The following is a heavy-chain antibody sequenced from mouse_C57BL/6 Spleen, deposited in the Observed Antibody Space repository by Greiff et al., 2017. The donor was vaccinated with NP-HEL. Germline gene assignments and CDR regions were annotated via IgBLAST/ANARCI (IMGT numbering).Heavy chain of an antibody. V-gene: IGHV5-6*02. CDR1: GFTFSSYG. D-gene: IGHD2-3*01. J-gene: IGHJ1*03. Sequence: DVMLVESGGDLVKPGGSLKLSCAASGFTFSSYGMSWVRQTPDKRLEWVATISSGGSYTYYLDSVKGRFTISRDNAKNTLYLQMSSLKSEDTAMYYCARDGSWYFDVWGTGTTVTVSS. CDR3: ARDGSWYFDV. CDR2: ISSGGSYT.